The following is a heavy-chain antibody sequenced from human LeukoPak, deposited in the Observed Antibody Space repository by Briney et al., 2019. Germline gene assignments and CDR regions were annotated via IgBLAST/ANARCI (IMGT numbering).Heavy chain of an antibody. CDR2: IYHSGST. V-gene: IGHV4-38-2*01. J-gene: IGHJ3*02. CDR3: ARLHSGAFDI. D-gene: IGHD3-3*01. Sequence: SETLSLTCAVSGYSISSGYYWGWIRQPPGKGLEWIGSIYHSGSTYYNPSLKSRVTISVDTSKNQFSLKLSSVTAADTAVYYCARLHSGAFDIWGQGTMVTVFS. CDR1: GYSISSGYY.